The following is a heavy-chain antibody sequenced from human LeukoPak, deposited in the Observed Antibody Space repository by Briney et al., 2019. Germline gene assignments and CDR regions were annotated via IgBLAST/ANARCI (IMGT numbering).Heavy chain of an antibody. CDR3: AKKSVIAAAGDSDY. V-gene: IGHV3-23*01. CDR1: GFTFSSYA. CDR2: ISGSGGST. D-gene: IGHD6-13*01. J-gene: IGHJ4*02. Sequence: GGSLRLSCAASGFTFSSYAMSWVRQAPGKGLEWVSDISGSGGSTYYADSVKGRFTISRHNSKNTLYRQMNSLRAEHTAVYYCAKKSVIAAAGDSDYWGQGTLVTVSS.